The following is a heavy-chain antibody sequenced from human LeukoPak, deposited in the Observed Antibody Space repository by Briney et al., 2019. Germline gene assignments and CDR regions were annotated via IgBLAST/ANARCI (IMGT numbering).Heavy chain of an antibody. J-gene: IGHJ4*02. CDR3: AADADFWSGYYKGPPDY. Sequence: ASVKVSCKASGYTFTSYDINWVRQATGQGLEWMGWMNPNSGNTGYAQKFQGRVTMTRNTSISTAYMELGSLRSEDTAVYYCAADADFWSGYYKGPPDYWGQGTLVTVSS. CDR2: MNPNSGNT. CDR1: GYTFTSYD. D-gene: IGHD3-3*01. V-gene: IGHV1-8*01.